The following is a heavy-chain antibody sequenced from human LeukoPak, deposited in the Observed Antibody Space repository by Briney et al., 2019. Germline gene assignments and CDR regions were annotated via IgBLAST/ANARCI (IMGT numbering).Heavy chain of an antibody. V-gene: IGHV1-2*02. Sequence: SCKASGYTFTGYYMHWVRQAPGQGLEWMGWINPNSGGTNYAQKFQGRVTMTRDTSISTAYMELSRLRSDDTAVYYCAREDIVATSFDYWGQGTLVTVSS. CDR1: GYTFTGYY. D-gene: IGHD5-12*01. CDR3: AREDIVATSFDY. CDR2: INPNSGGT. J-gene: IGHJ4*02.